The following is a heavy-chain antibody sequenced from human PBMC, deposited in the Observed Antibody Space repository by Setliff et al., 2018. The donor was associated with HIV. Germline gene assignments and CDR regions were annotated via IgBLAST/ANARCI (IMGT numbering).Heavy chain of an antibody. CDR1: GFSFGTYS. CDR2: ISGGSDLK. D-gene: IGHD2-15*01. Sequence: GGSLRLSCAASGFSFGTYSMNWVRQAPGKGLEWVSYISGGSDLKDYADSVKGRFTISRDNAKNSLSLQMNSLRAEGTAVYYYARDYRWAFDFWGQGTMVTVSS. J-gene: IGHJ3*01. V-gene: IGHV3-48*01. CDR3: ARDYRWAFDF.